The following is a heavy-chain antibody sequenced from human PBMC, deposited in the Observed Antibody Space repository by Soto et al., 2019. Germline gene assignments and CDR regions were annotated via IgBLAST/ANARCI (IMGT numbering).Heavy chain of an antibody. Sequence: GESLKISCKGSGYSFTSYGISWVRQAPGKGLEWMGWISAYNGNTNYAQKLQGRVTMTTDTSTSTAYMELRSLRSDDTSVYYCARVPLRTTVNWFDPWGQGTLVTVSS. CDR3: ARVPLRTTVNWFDP. D-gene: IGHD1-26*01. J-gene: IGHJ5*02. CDR1: GYSFTSYG. CDR2: ISAYNGNT. V-gene: IGHV1-18*01.